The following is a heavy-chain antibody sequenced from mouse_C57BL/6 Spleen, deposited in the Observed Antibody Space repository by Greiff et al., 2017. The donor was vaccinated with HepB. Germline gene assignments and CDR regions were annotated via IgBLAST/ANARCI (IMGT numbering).Heavy chain of an antibody. CDR2: IDPSDSET. J-gene: IGHJ3*01. D-gene: IGHD1-1*01. V-gene: IGHV1-52*01. Sequence: QAQLQQPGAELVRPGSSVKLSCKASGYTFTSYWMHWVKQRPIQGLEWIGNIDPSDSETHYNQKFKDKATLTVDKSSSTAYMQLSSLTSEDSAVYYCAREDGSSPWFAYWGQGTLVTVSA. CDR3: AREDGSSPWFAY. CDR1: GYTFTSYW.